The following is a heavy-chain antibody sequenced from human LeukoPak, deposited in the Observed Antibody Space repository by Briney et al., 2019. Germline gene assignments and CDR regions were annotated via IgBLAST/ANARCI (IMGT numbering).Heavy chain of an antibody. D-gene: IGHD4-17*01. CDR3: ARETKVTTFDY. Sequence: GGSLRLSCAASGFTFSSYEMNWVRQAPGKGLEWVSYISSSGSTIYYADSVKGRFTISRDNVKNSLYLQMNSLRVEDTAVYYCARETKVTTFDYWGQGTLVTVSS. CDR1: GFTFSSYE. J-gene: IGHJ4*02. V-gene: IGHV3-48*03. CDR2: ISSSGSTI.